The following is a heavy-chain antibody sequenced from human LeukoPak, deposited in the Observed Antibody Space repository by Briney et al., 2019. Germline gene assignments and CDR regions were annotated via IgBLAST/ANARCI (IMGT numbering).Heavy chain of an antibody. CDR1: GFTVSSNY. CDR3: ASQYSGYDIAAYYYYGMDV. D-gene: IGHD5-12*01. V-gene: IGHV3-53*01. CDR2: IYSGGST. Sequence: GALRLSCAASGFTVSSNYMSWVRQAGGKGLEWVSVIYSGGSTYYADSVKGRFTISRDNSKNTLYLQMNSLRAEDTAVYYCASQYSGYDIAAYYYYGMDVWGQGTTVTVSS. J-gene: IGHJ6*02.